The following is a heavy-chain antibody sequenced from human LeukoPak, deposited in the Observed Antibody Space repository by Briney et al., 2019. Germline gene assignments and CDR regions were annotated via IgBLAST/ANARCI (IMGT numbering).Heavy chain of an antibody. CDR2: IKQDGSEK. CDR3: VRARLLWFGDAFDI. Sequence: GGSLRLSCAASGFTFSSYWMGWVRQAPGKGLEWVANIKQDGSEKYYVDSVKGRFTISRDNAKNSLYLQMNSLRAEDTAVYYCVRARLLWFGDAFDIWGQGTMVTVSS. D-gene: IGHD3-10*01. V-gene: IGHV3-7*01. J-gene: IGHJ3*02. CDR1: GFTFSSYW.